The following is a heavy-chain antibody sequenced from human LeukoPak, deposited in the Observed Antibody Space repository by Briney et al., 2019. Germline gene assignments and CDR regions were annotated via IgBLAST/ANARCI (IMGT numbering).Heavy chain of an antibody. CDR2: IYYSGST. CDR1: GGSISSYY. Sequence: SETLSLTCTVSGGSISSYYWSWIRQPPGKGLEWIGYIYYSGSTNYNPSLKSRVTISVDKSKNQFSLKLSSVTAADTAVYYCARGYCSGGSRLCRYYGMDVWGQGTTVTVSS. CDR3: ARGYCSGGSRLCRYYGMDV. V-gene: IGHV4-59*12. J-gene: IGHJ6*02. D-gene: IGHD2-15*01.